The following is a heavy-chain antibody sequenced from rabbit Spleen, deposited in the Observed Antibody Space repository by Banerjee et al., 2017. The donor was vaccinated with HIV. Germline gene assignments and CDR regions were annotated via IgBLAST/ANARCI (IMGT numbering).Heavy chain of an antibody. J-gene: IGHJ4*01. D-gene: IGHD2-1*01. CDR3: ATYVDYDGDFNL. CDR1: GFSFISSYY. V-gene: IGHV1S45*01. Sequence: QEQLEESGGGLVQPEGSLTLACIASGFSFISSYYMCWVRQAPGKGLEWIACIDTGFGGTTYYASWAKGRFTISKTSSTTVTLQMTSLTAADTATYFCATYVDYDGDFNLWGQGTLVTVS. CDR2: IDTGFGGTT.